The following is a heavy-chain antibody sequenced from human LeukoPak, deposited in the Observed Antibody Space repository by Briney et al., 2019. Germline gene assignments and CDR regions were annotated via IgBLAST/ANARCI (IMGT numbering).Heavy chain of an antibody. CDR2: IYYSGST. J-gene: IGHJ4*02. CDR1: GGSLSSYY. Sequence: SETLSLTCTVSGGSLSSYYWSWIRQPPGKGLEWIGYIYYSGSTNYNPSLKSRVTISVDTSKNQFSLKLSSVTAADTAVYYCARDQRRDYFDYWGKGTLVTVSS. CDR3: ARDQRRDYFDY. V-gene: IGHV4-59*01. D-gene: IGHD5-24*01.